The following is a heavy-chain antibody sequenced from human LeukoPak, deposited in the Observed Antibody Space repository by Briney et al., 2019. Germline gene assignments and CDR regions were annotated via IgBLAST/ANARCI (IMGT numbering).Heavy chain of an antibody. Sequence: SETLSLTCTVSGYSISSGYYWGWIRQPPGKGLEWIGSIYHSGSTYYNPSLKSRVTMSVDTSKNQFSLKLSSVTAADTALYYCARAVVVTAPFDYWGQGTLVTVSS. J-gene: IGHJ4*02. CDR1: GYSISSGYY. CDR2: IYHSGST. D-gene: IGHD2-21*02. CDR3: ARAVVVTAPFDY. V-gene: IGHV4-38-2*02.